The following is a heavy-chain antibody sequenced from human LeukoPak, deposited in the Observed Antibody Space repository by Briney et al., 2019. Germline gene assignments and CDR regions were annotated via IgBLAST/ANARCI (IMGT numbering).Heavy chain of an antibody. CDR1: GGSISSGDYY. CDR3: ARALTHGAFDI. CDR2: IYYSGST. V-gene: IGHV4-30-4*08. Sequence: SQTLSLTCTVAGGSISSGDYYWSWIRQPPGKGLEWIGYIYYSGSTYYNPSLNSRVTISVDTSKNQFSLNLISVTAADTAVYYCARALTHGAFDIWGQGTILTVSS. J-gene: IGHJ3*02. D-gene: IGHD2-15*01.